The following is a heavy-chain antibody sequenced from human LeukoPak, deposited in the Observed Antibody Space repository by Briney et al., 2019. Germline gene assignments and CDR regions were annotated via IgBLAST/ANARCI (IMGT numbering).Heavy chain of an antibody. CDR3: ARGPPGYRVGDY. D-gene: IGHD2-2*03. CDR2: INTDGTTI. Sequence: GGSLRLSCATSGFTFNNYWVHWVRQAPGKGLVWVSDINTDGTTIYYADSVRGRFAISRDNAKSTVFLQMNSLRVEDTAFYYCARGPPGYRVGDYWGPGTLVTVSS. J-gene: IGHJ4*02. V-gene: IGHV3-74*01. CDR1: GFTFNNYW.